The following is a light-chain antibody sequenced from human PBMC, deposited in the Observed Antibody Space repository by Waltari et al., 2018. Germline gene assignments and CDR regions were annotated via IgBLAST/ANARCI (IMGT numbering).Light chain of an antibody. CDR2: KVS. V-gene: IGKV2-30*02. CDR3: MQGTHWPRT. J-gene: IGKJ2*01. CDR1: QSLVHSDGNTY. Sequence: DVVMTQSPLSLPVIFGLPASIPCRPSQSLVHSDGNTYLNWFQQRPGQSPRRLIYKVSNRDSGVPDRFSGSGSGTDFTLKISRVEAEDVGVYYYMQGTHWPRTFGQGTKLEIK.